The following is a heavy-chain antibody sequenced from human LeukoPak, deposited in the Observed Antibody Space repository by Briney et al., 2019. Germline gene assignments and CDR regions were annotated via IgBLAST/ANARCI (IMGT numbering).Heavy chain of an antibody. V-gene: IGHV4-34*01. CDR2: INHSGST. Sequence: SETLSLTCAVYGGSFSGYYWSWIRQPPGKGLEWIGEINHSGSTNYNPSLKSRVTISVDTSKNQFSLKLSSVTAADTAVYYCARWPPSTGDYWGQGTLVTVSS. CDR3: ARWPPSTGDY. CDR1: GGSFSGYY. D-gene: IGHD3-10*01. J-gene: IGHJ4*02.